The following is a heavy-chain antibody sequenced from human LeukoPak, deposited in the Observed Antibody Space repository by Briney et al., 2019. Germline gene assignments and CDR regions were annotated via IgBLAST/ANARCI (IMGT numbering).Heavy chain of an antibody. Sequence: SETLSLTCTVSGGSISSYYWSWIRQPPGKGLEWIGYIYYSGSTNYNPSLKSRVTISVDTSKNQSSLKLSSVTAADTAVYYCARAAAGTAGGYYYYYMDAWGKGTTVTVSS. CDR2: IYYSGST. CDR3: ARAAAGTAGGYYYYYMDA. V-gene: IGHV4-59*01. J-gene: IGHJ6*03. D-gene: IGHD6-13*01. CDR1: GGSISSYY.